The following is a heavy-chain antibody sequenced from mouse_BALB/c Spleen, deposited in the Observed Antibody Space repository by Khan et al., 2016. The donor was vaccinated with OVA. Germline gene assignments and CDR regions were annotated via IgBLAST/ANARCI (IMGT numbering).Heavy chain of an antibody. D-gene: IGHD1-1*01. CDR3: ARASYNSRSSPWFFDY. Sequence: EVELVESGGGLVKPGGSLKLSCAASGFTFSSYAMSWVRQSPEKRLEWVAEISSGGSYTYYPDTVTGRFTISRDNAKNTLYLEMSSLRSEDTAMYYCARASYNSRSSPWFFDYWGQGTTLTVSS. CDR2: ISSGGSYT. J-gene: IGHJ2*01. CDR1: GFTFSSYA. V-gene: IGHV5-9-4*01.